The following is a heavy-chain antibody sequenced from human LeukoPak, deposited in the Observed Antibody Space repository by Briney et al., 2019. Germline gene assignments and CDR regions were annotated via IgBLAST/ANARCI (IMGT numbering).Heavy chain of an antibody. CDR3: ARASGPFDY. CDR1: GFTFSTYG. D-gene: IGHD3-10*01. V-gene: IGHV3-33*01. Sequence: AGGSLRLSCAASGFTFSTYGMHWVRQAPGKGLEWVAVIWNDGSNKYYADSVKGRFTISRDNSKSTLYLQMNSLRAEDTAVYSRARASGPFDYWGQGTLVTVSS. CDR2: IWNDGSNK. J-gene: IGHJ4*02.